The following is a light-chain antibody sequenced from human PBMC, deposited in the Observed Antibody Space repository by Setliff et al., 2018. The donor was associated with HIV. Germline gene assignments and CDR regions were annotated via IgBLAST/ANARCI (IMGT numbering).Light chain of an antibody. J-gene: IGLJ1*01. Sequence: QSALAQPASVSGSPGQSITISCTGNSSNIGGYDFVSWYRQFPGKAPELTLYEVTKRASGVSKRFSGSKSGNAASLTISGLQPDDEADYYCQSYDQTLREVFGTGTKVTVL. CDR3: QSYDQTLREV. V-gene: IGLV2-23*02. CDR2: EVT. CDR1: SSNIGGYDF.